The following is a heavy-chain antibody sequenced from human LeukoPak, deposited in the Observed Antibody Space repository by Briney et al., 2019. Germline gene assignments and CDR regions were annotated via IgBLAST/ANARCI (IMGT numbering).Heavy chain of an antibody. CDR1: GFTFSDSY. D-gene: IGHD3-10*01. V-gene: IGHV3-11*01. CDR2: ISNSGSSI. Sequence: GGSLRLSCAASGFTFSDSYMTWIRQAPGKGLEWVSYISNSGSSIYYADSVKGRFTTSRDNAKSSLYLQMNSLRAEDTAVYYCARVLSGRGSLYSYYYYMDVWGKGTTVTISS. CDR3: ARVLSGRGSLYSYYYYMDV. J-gene: IGHJ6*03.